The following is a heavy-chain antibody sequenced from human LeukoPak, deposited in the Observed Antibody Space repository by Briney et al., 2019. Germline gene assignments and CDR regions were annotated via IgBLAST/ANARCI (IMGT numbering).Heavy chain of an antibody. V-gene: IGHV4-59*08. CDR2: IYYSGST. D-gene: IGHD3-9*01. CDR1: GGSISSYY. Sequence: ASETLSLTCTVSGGSISSYYWSWIRQPPGKGLEWIGYIYYSGSTNYNPSLKSRVTISVDTSKNQFSLKLSSVTAADTAVYYCGRRRNDILTGPYYYYYGMDVWGQGTTVTVSS. J-gene: IGHJ6*02. CDR3: GRRRNDILTGPYYYYYGMDV.